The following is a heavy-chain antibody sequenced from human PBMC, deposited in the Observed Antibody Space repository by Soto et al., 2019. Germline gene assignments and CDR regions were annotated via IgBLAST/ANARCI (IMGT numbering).Heavy chain of an antibody. CDR1: SGSFSTYY. Sequence: QVQLQQWGAGLLKPSETLSLTCAVDSGSFSTYYCSWTRQPPGKGLEWIGEIHPSGDTGYNPSLSNRVTISLDTAKNQFSLKLTSGTAADTAVYFCSGGRDPHKGGRTWVQGTLVTVSS. CDR3: SGGRDPHKGGRT. D-gene: IGHD3-16*01. J-gene: IGHJ5*02. CDR2: IHPSGDT. V-gene: IGHV4-34*02.